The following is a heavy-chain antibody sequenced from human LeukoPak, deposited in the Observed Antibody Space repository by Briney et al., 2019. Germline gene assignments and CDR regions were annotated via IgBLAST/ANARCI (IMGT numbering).Heavy chain of an antibody. J-gene: IGHJ5*02. D-gene: IGHD2-15*01. Sequence: PSETLSLTCTVSAGSISSYYWSWIRQPPGKGLEWIGYIYYSGTTNYNPSLKSRVTIAVDTSKNQFSLKLISVTAADTAVYYCARRAMPATRAVQNYFDPWGQGTLVTVSS. V-gene: IGHV4-59*01. CDR1: AGSISSYY. CDR3: ARRAMPATRAVQNYFDP. CDR2: IYYSGTT.